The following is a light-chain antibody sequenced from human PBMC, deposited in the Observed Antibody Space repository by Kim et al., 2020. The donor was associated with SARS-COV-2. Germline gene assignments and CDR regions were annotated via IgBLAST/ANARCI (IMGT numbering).Light chain of an antibody. V-gene: IGLV1-44*01. J-gene: IGLJ2*01. CDR1: SSNIGPNS. Sequence: QSVLTQPPSASGTPGQRVTISCSGSSSNIGPNSVNWYQQVPGTAPKLLIYKTDQRPSGVPDRFSGSKSGTSASLAISGLQSEDEADYYCAAWDDSLNGHVVFGGGTQLTVL. CDR2: KTD. CDR3: AAWDDSLNGHVV.